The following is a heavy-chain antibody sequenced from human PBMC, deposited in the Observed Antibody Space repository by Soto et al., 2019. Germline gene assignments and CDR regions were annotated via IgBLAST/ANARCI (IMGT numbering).Heavy chain of an antibody. CDR1: GYTFTSYY. CDR2: INPIGGRT. D-gene: IGHD2-8*01. CDR3: ARTGVLGSNAFDI. Sequence: GASVKVSCKASGYTFTSYYMHWVRQAPGQGLEWMGRINPIGGRTNYAQKFQGRVTMTRDKSTSTAYMELSSLRSEDTAVYYCARTGVLGSNAFDIWGQGTMVTVSS. J-gene: IGHJ3*02. V-gene: IGHV1-46*01.